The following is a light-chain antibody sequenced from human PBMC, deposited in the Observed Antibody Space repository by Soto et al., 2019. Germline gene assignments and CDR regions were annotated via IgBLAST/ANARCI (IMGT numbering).Light chain of an antibody. J-gene: IGLJ3*02. Sequence: QSALTQPASVSGSPGQSITISCTGTSSDVGGYNYVSWYQQHPGKAPKLMIYEVSNRPSGVSNRFSGYKSGNTASLTISGLQAEDEADYYCSSYTSSSTRVVGGGTKLTVL. CDR1: SSDVGGYNY. CDR2: EVS. V-gene: IGLV2-14*01. CDR3: SSYTSSSTRV.